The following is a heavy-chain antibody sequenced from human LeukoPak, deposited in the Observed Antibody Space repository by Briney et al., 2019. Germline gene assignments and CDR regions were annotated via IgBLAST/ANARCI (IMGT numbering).Heavy chain of an antibody. D-gene: IGHD1-1*01. V-gene: IGHV3-48*01. CDR1: GFTFSSYG. CDR2: ISSSSSNI. J-gene: IGHJ6*02. CDR3: ARDRPGSMDV. Sequence: PGGSLRLSCAASGFTFSSYGMNWARQVPGKGLEWVSYISSSSSNIDYAASVKGRFTISRDNVKNSLYLQMNSLRAEDTAVYYCARDRPGSMDVWGQGTTVTVSS.